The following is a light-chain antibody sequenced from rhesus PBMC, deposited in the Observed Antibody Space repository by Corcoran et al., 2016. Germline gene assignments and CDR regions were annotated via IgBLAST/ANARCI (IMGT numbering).Light chain of an antibody. CDR2: EAS. Sequence: DIQMTQSPSSLSASVGDRVTLTCRASENLNNYLNCYQQKPGKDPNLLIYEASTLQSGVPSRFSGIGSGTDYTFTISSLKPEDVATNYCQIGYYTPYSFGQGTKVEIK. J-gene: IGKJ2*01. CDR3: QIGYYTPYS. CDR1: ENLNNY. V-gene: IGKV1-74*01.